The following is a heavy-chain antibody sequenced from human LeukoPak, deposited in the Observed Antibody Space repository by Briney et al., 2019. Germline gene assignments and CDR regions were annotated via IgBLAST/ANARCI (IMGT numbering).Heavy chain of an antibody. CDR3: ARDGMGSSWYSYYFDH. D-gene: IGHD6-13*01. CDR1: GFTFDDYG. V-gene: IGHV3-20*04. J-gene: IGHJ4*02. Sequence: GGSLRLSCAASGFTFDDYGMSWVRQAPGKGLEWVSGINWNGGSTGYADSVKGRFTISRDNAKNSLYLQMNSLRAEDTALYYCARDGMGSSWYSYYFDHWGQGTLVTVSS. CDR2: INWNGGST.